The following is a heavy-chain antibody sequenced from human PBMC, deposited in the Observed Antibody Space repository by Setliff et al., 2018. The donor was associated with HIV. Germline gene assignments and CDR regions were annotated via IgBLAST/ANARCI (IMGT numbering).Heavy chain of an antibody. Sequence: PGESLKISCQGSGYSFTSYWIGWVRQMPGKGLEWMGIIYPGDSDTRYSPSFQGQVTISADKSISTAYLQWSSLKASDTAMYYCARRTYCSSTSCYARFDPWGQGTLVTVSS. CDR1: GYSFTSYW. CDR3: ARRTYCSSTSCYARFDP. D-gene: IGHD2-2*01. J-gene: IGHJ5*02. V-gene: IGHV5-51*01. CDR2: IYPGDSDT.